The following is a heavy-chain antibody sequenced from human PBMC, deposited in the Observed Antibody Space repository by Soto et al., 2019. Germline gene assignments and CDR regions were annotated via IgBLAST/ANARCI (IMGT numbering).Heavy chain of an antibody. D-gene: IGHD2-2*01. Sequence: EVQLLESGGGLVQPGGSLRLSCAASGFTFSSYAMSWVRQAPGKGLEWVSAISGSGGSTYYADSVKGRFTISRDNSKNTLYLQMNSLRAEDTAVYYCAKGYCSSTSCYPYFDYWGQGTLVTVSS. CDR2: ISGSGGST. J-gene: IGHJ4*02. CDR1: GFTFSSYA. CDR3: AKGYCSSTSCYPYFDY. V-gene: IGHV3-23*01.